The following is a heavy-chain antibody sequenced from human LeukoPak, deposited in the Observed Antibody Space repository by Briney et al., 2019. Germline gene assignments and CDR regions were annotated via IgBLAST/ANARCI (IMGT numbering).Heavy chain of an antibody. J-gene: IGHJ5*02. CDR3: ARHGGSGWDPTDNWFDP. Sequence: PWGTLSLTCTVSGSSLSHISYYWGWIRQPPGKGLEWNGSIYYSGSTYYTPSLKSRVTISVDTSKNQFSLKLSSVTAADTAVYYCARHGGSGWDPTDNWFDPWGQGTLVTVSS. D-gene: IGHD6-19*01. V-gene: IGHV4-39*01. CDR2: IYYSGST. CDR1: GSSLSHISYY.